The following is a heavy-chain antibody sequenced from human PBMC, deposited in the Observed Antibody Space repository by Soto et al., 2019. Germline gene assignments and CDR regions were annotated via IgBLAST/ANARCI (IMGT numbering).Heavy chain of an antibody. Sequence: AGGSLRLSCAASGFTFSSYAMSWVRQAPGKGLEWVSAISGSGGSTYYADSVKGRFTISRDNSKNTLYLQMNSLRAEDTAVYYCAKDSSGNDYYYYGMDVWGQGTTVTVSS. V-gene: IGHV3-23*01. J-gene: IGHJ6*02. CDR2: ISGSGGST. CDR3: AKDSSGNDYYYYGMDV. CDR1: GFTFSSYA. D-gene: IGHD6-19*01.